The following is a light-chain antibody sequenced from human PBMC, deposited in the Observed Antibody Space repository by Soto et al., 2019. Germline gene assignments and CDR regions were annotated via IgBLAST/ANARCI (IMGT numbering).Light chain of an antibody. J-gene: IGKJ1*01. Sequence: EVVMTQSPATLSVSPGESATLSCRASHSISSSKLAWYQQNPGQAPRLLLFGVSNRATGIPARFSGSGSGTDFTLTISCLQSEDFATYYCQQYYSFPWTFGQGTKVDIK. CDR2: GVS. V-gene: IGKV3-15*01. CDR1: HSISSS. CDR3: QQYYSFPWT.